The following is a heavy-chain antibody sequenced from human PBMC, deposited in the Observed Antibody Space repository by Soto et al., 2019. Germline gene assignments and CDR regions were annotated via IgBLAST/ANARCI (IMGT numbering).Heavy chain of an antibody. CDR2: MYTSGIT. D-gene: IGHD2-2*01. J-gene: IGHJ4*02. V-gene: IGHV4-4*07. Sequence: LSLTCTVSGDSISGYYWYWIRQPAGKGLEWIGRMYTSGITNYNPSLKSRVTMSVDTSKNQFSLKLTSMTAADTAVYYCARDDKGVSAAMLYWGQGTLVTVSS. CDR3: ARDDKGVSAAMLY. CDR1: GDSISGYY.